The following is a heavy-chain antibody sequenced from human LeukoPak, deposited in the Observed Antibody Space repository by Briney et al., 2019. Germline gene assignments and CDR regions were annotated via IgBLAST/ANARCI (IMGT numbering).Heavy chain of an antibody. CDR1: GFTFSSYA. CDR2: ISGSGGST. D-gene: IGHD3-22*01. CDR3: ATRPITMIVVVPWGYFDH. J-gene: IGHJ4*02. Sequence: GSLRLSCAASGFTFSSYAMSWVRQAPGKGLEWVSAISGSGGSTYYADSVKGRFTISRDNSKNTLYLQMNSLRAEDTAVYYCATRPITMIVVVPWGYFDHWGQGTLVTVSS. V-gene: IGHV3-23*01.